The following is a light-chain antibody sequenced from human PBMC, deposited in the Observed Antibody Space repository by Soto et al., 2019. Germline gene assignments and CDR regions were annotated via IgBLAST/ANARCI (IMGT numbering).Light chain of an antibody. CDR2: EGS. V-gene: IGLV2-23*03. J-gene: IGLJ2*01. CDR3: CSYAGISTFVV. CDR1: SSDVGSYKL. Sequence: QSALTPPASVSGSPGQSITISCTGTSSDVGSYKLVSWYQQHPGKAPKLMIYEGSKRPSGVSNRFSGSKSGNTASLTISGLQAEDEADYYCCSYAGISTFVVFGGGTKVTVL.